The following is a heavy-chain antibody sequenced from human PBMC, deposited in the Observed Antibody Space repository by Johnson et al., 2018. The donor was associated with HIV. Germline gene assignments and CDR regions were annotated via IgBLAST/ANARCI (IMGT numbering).Heavy chain of an antibody. V-gene: IGHV3-13*01. CDR2: IGTAGDT. Sequence: VQLVESGGGLVQPGGSLRLSCAASGFTFSSYDMHWVRQGTGKGLEWVSAIGTAGDTYYPGSVKGRFTISRENAKNSLYLQMNSLRAGDTAVYSCERESPGYAFDIWGQGTMVTVSS. D-gene: IGHD1-1*01. CDR3: ERESPGYAFDI. CDR1: GFTFSSYD. J-gene: IGHJ3*02.